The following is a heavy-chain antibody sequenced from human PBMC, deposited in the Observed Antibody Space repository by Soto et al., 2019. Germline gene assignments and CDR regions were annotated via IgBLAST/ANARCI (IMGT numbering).Heavy chain of an antibody. CDR2: INAGNGNT. D-gene: IGHD3-10*01. CDR3: ARDVVRGANFDY. CDR1: GYTFTSYA. J-gene: IGHJ4*02. V-gene: IGHV1-3*01. Sequence: GASVKVSCKASGYTFTSYAMHWVRQAPGQRLEWMGWINAGNGNTKYSQKFQGRVTITRDTSASTAYMELSSLRSEDTAVYYCARDVVRGANFDYWGQGTLVTVSS.